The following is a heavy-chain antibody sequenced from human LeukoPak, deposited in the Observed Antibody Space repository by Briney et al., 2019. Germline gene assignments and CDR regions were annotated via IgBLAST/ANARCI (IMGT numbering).Heavy chain of an antibody. D-gene: IGHD2-2*01. CDR2: INPSGGST. J-gene: IGHJ5*02. CDR3: ARVGSTKVDP. Sequence: ASVKVSCKASGYTFTSYDVHSVRQAPGQGLEWMGIINPSGGSTSYAQKFQGRVTMTRDTSTSTVYMELSSLRSEDTAVYYCARVGSTKVDPWGQGTLVTVSS. CDR1: GYTFTSYD. V-gene: IGHV1-46*01.